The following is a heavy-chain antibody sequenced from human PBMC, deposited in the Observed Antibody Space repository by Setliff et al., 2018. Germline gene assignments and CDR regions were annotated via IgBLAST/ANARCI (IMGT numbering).Heavy chain of an antibody. Sequence: ASVKVSCKASGGIFNSFSISWVRQAPGQGLEWMGWISAYNGNTNYAQKLQGRVTMTTDTSTSTAYMELRSLRSDDTAVYYCARDFPPLYSSSFSDAFDIWGQGTMVTVSS. D-gene: IGHD6-6*01. V-gene: IGHV1-18*01. J-gene: IGHJ3*02. CDR2: ISAYNGNT. CDR3: ARDFPPLYSSSFSDAFDI. CDR1: GGIFNSFS.